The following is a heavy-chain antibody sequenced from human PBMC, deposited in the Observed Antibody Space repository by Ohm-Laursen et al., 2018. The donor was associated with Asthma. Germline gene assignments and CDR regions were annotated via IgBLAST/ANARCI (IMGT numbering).Heavy chain of an antibody. CDR1: GFTFSSYA. V-gene: IGHV3-30-3*01. CDR3: ARGPEYYYDSSGLGFYDY. J-gene: IGHJ4*02. Sequence: SLRLSCAASGFTFSSYAMHWVRQAPGKGLEWVAVISYDGSNKYYADSVKGRFTISRDNSKNTLYLQMNSLRAEDTAVYYCARGPEYYYDSSGLGFYDYWGQGTLVTVSS. D-gene: IGHD3-22*01. CDR2: ISYDGSNK.